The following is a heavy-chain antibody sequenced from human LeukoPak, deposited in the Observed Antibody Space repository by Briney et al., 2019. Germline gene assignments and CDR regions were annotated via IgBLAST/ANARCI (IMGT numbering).Heavy chain of an antibody. Sequence: KSSETLSLTCTVSGGSISSGGFYWSWIRQHPGKGLEWIGYIYYSGNTYYNPSLKSRVTISVDTSKSQFSLKLSSVTAADTAVYYCARDRGDNSWYAESFGYYSMDVWGHGTTVTVSS. CDR1: GGSISSGGFY. V-gene: IGHV4-31*03. J-gene: IGHJ6*02. CDR2: IYYSGNT. CDR3: ARDRGDNSWYAESFGYYSMDV. D-gene: IGHD2-2*01.